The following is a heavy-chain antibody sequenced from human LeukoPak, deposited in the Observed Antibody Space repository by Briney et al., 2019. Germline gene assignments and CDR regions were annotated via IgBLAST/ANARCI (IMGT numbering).Heavy chain of an antibody. V-gene: IGHV1-69*05. Sequence: SVKVSCKASGGTFSSYAISWVRQAPGQGLEWMGGITPIFGTANYAQKFQGRVTITTDESTSTAYMELSSLRSEDTAVYYCARGLVYYDSSGPAFDIWGQGTMVTVSS. CDR1: GGTFSSYA. CDR2: ITPIFGTA. D-gene: IGHD3-22*01. J-gene: IGHJ3*02. CDR3: ARGLVYYDSSGPAFDI.